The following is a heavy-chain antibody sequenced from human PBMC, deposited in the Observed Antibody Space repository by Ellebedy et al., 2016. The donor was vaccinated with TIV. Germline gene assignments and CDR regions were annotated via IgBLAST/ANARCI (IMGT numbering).Heavy chain of an antibody. D-gene: IGHD1-1*01. Sequence: ASVKVSXXASGYTFTGYYMHWVRQAPGQGLEWMGWINPNSGGTNYAQKFQGRVTMTRDTSISTAYMELSRLRSDDTAVYYCARDLDWNDGFWFNPWGQGTLVTVSS. CDR1: GYTFTGYY. CDR3: ARDLDWNDGFWFNP. CDR2: INPNSGGT. J-gene: IGHJ5*02. V-gene: IGHV1-2*02.